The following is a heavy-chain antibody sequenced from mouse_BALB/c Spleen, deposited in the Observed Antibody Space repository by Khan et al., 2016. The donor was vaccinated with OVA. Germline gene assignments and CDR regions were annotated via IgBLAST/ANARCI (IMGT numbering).Heavy chain of an antibody. CDR3: SRLAYYYNSEGFAY. D-gene: IGHD1-1*01. Sequence: EVELVESGGDFVRPGGSLKLSCAASGFTFSTYGMSWVRQTPDKRLEWVATINTGGAYTYYPDSVKGRFTISRDNAKNTLYLQLNSLKSDDTAIYYSSRLAYYYNSEGFAYWGKGTLGTGSA. CDR1: GFTFSTYG. J-gene: IGHJ3*01. V-gene: IGHV5-6*01. CDR2: INTGGAYT.